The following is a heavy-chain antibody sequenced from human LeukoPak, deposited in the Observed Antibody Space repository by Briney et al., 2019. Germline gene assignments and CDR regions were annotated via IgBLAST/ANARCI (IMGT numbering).Heavy chain of an antibody. D-gene: IGHD3-3*01. J-gene: IGHJ3*02. CDR3: AKVGFPLRFLEWSHRHDAFDI. V-gene: IGHV3-30*18. CDR1: GFTFSSYG. CDR2: VSYDGSNK. Sequence: GGSLRLSCAASGFTFSSYGMHWVRQAPGKGLEWVAVVSYDGSNKYYADSVKGRFTISRDNSKNTLYLQMNSLRAEDTAVYYCAKVGFPLRFLEWSHRHDAFDIWGQGTMVTVSS.